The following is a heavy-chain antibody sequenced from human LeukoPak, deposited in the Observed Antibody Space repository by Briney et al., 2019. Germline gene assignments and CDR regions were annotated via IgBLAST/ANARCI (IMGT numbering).Heavy chain of an antibody. D-gene: IGHD1-26*01. CDR1: GYSISSGYY. CDR3: ARDGSYVAFDI. V-gene: IGHV4-38-2*02. CDR2: IYHSGST. J-gene: IGHJ3*02. Sequence: SETLSLTCTVSGYSISSGYYWGWIRQPPGKGLEWIGSIYHSGSTYYNPSLKSRVTISVDTSKNQFSLKLSSVTAADTAVYYCARDGSYVAFDIWGQGTMVTVSS.